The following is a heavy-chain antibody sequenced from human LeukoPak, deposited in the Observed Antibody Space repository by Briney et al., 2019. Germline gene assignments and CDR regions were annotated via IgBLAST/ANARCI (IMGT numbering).Heavy chain of an antibody. CDR1: GGTFSSYA. J-gene: IGHJ3*02. CDR2: IIPIFGTA. D-gene: IGHD5-18*01. CDR3: AKQKYSYGYDAFDI. V-gene: IGHV1-69*06. Sequence: SVKVSCKASGGTFSSYAISWVRQAPGQGLEWMGGIIPIFGTANYAQKFQGRVTITADKSTSTAYMELSSLRSEDTAVYYCAKQKYSYGYDAFDIWGQGTMVTVSS.